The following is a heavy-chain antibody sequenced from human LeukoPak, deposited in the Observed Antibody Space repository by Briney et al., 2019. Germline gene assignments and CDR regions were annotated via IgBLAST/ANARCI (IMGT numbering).Heavy chain of an antibody. CDR1: GYTFSSYG. J-gene: IGHJ4*02. CDR2: VNGYNGNT. D-gene: IGHD1-26*01. V-gene: IGHV1-18*01. Sequence: ASVKVSCKASGYTFSSYGIIWARQAPGQGLEWMGWVNGYNGNTNYAQKFQGRVAMTTDTSTSTAYVELRSLRSDDTAVYYCARDGGGSYYSDWSQGTLVTVSS. CDR3: ARDGGGSYYSD.